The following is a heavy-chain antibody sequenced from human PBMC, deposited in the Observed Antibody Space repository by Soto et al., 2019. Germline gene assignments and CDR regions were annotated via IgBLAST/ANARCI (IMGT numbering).Heavy chain of an antibody. D-gene: IGHD7-27*01. CDR3: ARDLTSGDY. V-gene: IGHV1-46*01. CDR2: INPNGGST. CDR1: GYLFTNYY. J-gene: IGHJ4*02. Sequence: QVQLVQSGAEVKNPGASVKLSCKASGYLFTNYYMHWVRQAPGQGIEWMAIINPNGGSTNYAQEFQGRVTLARDTFTNTVYMELSSLRSEDTAIYYCARDLTSGDYWGQGTLVTVSS.